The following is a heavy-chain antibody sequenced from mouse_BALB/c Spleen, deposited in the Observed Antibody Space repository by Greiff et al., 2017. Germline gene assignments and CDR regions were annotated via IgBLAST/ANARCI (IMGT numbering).Heavy chain of an antibody. V-gene: IGHV5-12-1*01. CDR2: ISSGGGST. CDR1: GFAFSSYD. J-gene: IGHJ3*01. CDR3: ARGTGEFAY. D-gene: IGHD3-3*01. Sequence: EVKLVESGGGLVKPGGSLKLSCAASGFAFSSYDMSWVRQTPEKRLEWVAYISSGGGSTYYPDTVKGRFTISRDNAKNTLYLQMSSLKSEDTAMYYCARGTGEFAYWGQGTLVTVSA.